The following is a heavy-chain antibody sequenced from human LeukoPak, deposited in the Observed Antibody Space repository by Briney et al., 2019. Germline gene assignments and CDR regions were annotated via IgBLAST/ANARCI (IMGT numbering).Heavy chain of an antibody. D-gene: IGHD6-13*01. CDR3: AKGLSCSSSGPLDV. V-gene: IGHV3-9*03. CDR1: GFTLDDYA. CDR2: ISWNSGSI. Sequence: GGSLRLSCAASGFTLDDYAMHWVRQAPGKGLEWVSGISWNSGSIGYADSVKGRFTISRDNAKNSLYLQMNSLRAEDMALYYCAKGLSCSSSGPLDVWGKGTTVTVSS. J-gene: IGHJ6*04.